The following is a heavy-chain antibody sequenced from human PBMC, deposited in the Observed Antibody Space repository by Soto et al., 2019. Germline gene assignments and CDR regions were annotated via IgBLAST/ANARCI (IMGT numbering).Heavy chain of an antibody. CDR2: INPNSGGT. V-gene: IGHV1-2*04. CDR3: AREDYGDSNFDY. D-gene: IGHD4-17*01. Sequence: ASVKVSCKASGYTFTGYYMHWVRQAPGQGLEWMGWINPNSGGTKYAQKFQGWVSMTRDTSISTAYMELSRLRSDDTAVYCCAREDYGDSNFDYWGQGTLVTVSS. J-gene: IGHJ4*02. CDR1: GYTFTGYY.